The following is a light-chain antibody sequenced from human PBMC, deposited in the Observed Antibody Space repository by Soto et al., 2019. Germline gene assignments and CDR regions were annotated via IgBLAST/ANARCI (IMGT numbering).Light chain of an antibody. CDR1: QSVSNNY. J-gene: IGKJ1*01. CDR3: QHYGSSGT. Sequence: ELVLTQSPGTLSLSPGERATLSCRASQSVSNNYLAWYTQKPGQAPRLLIYGASNRATGIPDRFSGSGSGTDFTLPIRRLEPEDFAVDYCQHYGSSGTVGQGTKVDIK. CDR2: GAS. V-gene: IGKV3-20*01.